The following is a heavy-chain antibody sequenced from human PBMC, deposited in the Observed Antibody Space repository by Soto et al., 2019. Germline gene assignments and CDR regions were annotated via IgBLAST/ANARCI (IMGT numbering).Heavy chain of an antibody. D-gene: IGHD3-10*01. V-gene: IGHV4-4*07. CDR1: GGSISSYY. Sequence: SGTLALTCTVSGGSISSYYWSWIRKPAGKGLEWIGRIYTSGSTNYNPSLKSRVTMSVDTSKNQFSLKLSSVTAADTAVYYCARDPPESGYYYYGMDVWGQGTTVTVSS. CDR3: ARDPPESGYYYYGMDV. J-gene: IGHJ6*02. CDR2: IYTSGST.